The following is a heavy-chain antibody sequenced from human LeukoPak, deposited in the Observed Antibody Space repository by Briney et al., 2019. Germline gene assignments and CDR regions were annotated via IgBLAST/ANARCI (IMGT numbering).Heavy chain of an antibody. D-gene: IGHD6-19*01. CDR3: ARDWSIAVAGTIDY. J-gene: IGHJ4*02. Sequence: QAGGSLRLSCAASGFTFSSYGMHRLRQAPGKGLEGVAVIWYDGSNKYYADSVKGRFTIARDNSKNTLDLQMNSLRAEDTAVYYCARDWSIAVAGTIDYGGQGTVVSV. CDR1: GFTFSSYG. CDR2: IWYDGSNK. V-gene: IGHV3-33*01.